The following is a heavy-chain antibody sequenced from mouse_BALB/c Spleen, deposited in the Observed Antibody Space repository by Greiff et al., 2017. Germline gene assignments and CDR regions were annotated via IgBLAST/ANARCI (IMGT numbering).Heavy chain of an antibody. CDR1: GFTFSSYT. Sequence: DVKLVESGGGLVKPGGSLKLSCAASGFTFSSYTMSWVRQTPEKRLEWVATISSGGSYTYYPDSVKGRFTISRDNAKNTLYLQMSSLKSEDTAMYYCTRANWDDWYFDVWGAGTTVTVSS. CDR2: ISSGGSYT. CDR3: TRANWDDWYFDV. D-gene: IGHD4-1*01. V-gene: IGHV5-6-4*01. J-gene: IGHJ1*01.